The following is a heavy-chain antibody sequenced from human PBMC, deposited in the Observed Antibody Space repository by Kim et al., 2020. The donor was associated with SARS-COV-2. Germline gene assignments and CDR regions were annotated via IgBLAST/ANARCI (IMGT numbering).Heavy chain of an antibody. D-gene: IGHD1-26*01. J-gene: IGHJ5*02. CDR3: ARGGIVRTNNWFDP. Sequence: GGSLRLSWAASGFTFSSYAMHWVRQAPGKGLEWVALISYDGSDKYYADSVKGRFTISRDNSKSTVYLQLDSLRAEDTAVYYCARGGIVRTNNWFDPWGQG. V-gene: IGHV3-30*03. CDR2: ISYDGSDK. CDR1: GFTFSSYA.